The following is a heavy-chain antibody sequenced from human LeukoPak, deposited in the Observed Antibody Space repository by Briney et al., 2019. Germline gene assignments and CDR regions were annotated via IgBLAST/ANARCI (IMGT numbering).Heavy chain of an antibody. CDR3: ASQTPVGATREET. CDR2: IYHSGST. V-gene: IGHV4-4*02. D-gene: IGHD1-26*01. J-gene: IGHJ5*02. CDR1: GGSISSSNW. Sequence: SETLSLTCAVSGGSISSSNWWSWVRQPPGKGLEWIGEIYHSGSTNYNPSLKRRVTISVDKPKNQFSLKLSSVTAADTAVYYCASQTPVGATREETWGQGTLVTVSS.